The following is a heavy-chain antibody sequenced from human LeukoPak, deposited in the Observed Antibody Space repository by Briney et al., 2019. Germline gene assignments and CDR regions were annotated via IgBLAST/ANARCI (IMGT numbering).Heavy chain of an antibody. V-gene: IGHV5-51*01. CDR3: ARVNYYDTSAQSRCWFDP. CDR2: IYPGDSDT. CDR1: GYSFTSYW. J-gene: IGHJ5*02. D-gene: IGHD3-22*01. Sequence: GESLKISCKGPGYSFTSYWIGWVRQMPGKGLEWMGIIYPGDSDTRYSPSFQGQVTISADKSITTAYLQLSSLKASDTAMYYCARVNYYDTSAQSRCWFDPWGQGTQVIVSP.